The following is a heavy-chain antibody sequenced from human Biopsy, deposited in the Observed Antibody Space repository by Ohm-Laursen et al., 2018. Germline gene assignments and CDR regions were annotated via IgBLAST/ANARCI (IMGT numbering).Heavy chain of an antibody. CDR3: AKEVFSAVGTSGFDP. D-gene: IGHD1/OR15-1a*01. CDR1: GFSFSDYY. J-gene: IGHJ5*02. Sequence: SLRLSCAASGFSFSDYYMSWVRQAPGKGLEWVSGISGSGGRTHYAESMKGRLTISRDNSKKTVYLQMKSLRAEDTAVYYCAKEVFSAVGTSGFDPWGQGTLVTVSS. V-gene: IGHV3-23*01. CDR2: ISGSGGRT.